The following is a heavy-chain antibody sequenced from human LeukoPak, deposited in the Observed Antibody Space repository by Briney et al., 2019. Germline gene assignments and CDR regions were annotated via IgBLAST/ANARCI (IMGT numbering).Heavy chain of an antibody. Sequence: ASVKVSCKASGYTITSYSMHWVRQAPGQGLEWMGIINPSGDSTTYAQKFQGRVTMTRDTSTSTVYMELSSLRSEDTAVYYCARGVLSPGGAVAGTRYFDYWGQGTLVTVSS. CDR1: GYTITSYS. V-gene: IGHV1-46*01. CDR2: INPSGDST. CDR3: ARGVLSPGGAVAGTRYFDY. J-gene: IGHJ4*02. D-gene: IGHD6-19*01.